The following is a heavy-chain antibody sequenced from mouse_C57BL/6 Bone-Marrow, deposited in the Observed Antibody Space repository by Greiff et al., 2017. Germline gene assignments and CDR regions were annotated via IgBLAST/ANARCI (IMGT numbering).Heavy chain of an antibody. J-gene: IGHJ4*01. Sequence: EVKLVESEGGLVQPGSSMKLSCTASGFTFSDYYMAWVRQVPEKGLEWVANINYDGSSTYYLDSLKSRFIISRDNAKNILYLQMSSLKSEDTATYYCARATAQATGYYAMDYWGQGTSVTVSS. D-gene: IGHD3-2*02. V-gene: IGHV5-16*01. CDR2: INYDGSST. CDR3: ARATAQATGYYAMDY. CDR1: GFTFSDYY.